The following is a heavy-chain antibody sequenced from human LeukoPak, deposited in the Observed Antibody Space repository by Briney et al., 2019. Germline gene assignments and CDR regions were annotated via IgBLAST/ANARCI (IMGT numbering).Heavy chain of an antibody. D-gene: IGHD5-18*01. Sequence: GGSLRLSCAASGFTFSSYWMHWVRQAPGKGLVWVSRINSDGSTTNYAASVKGRFTISRDNSKNTLYLQMNSLRPEDTAVYYCAKGYNYAYEYWGQGTLVTVSS. V-gene: IGHV3-74*01. J-gene: IGHJ4*02. CDR1: GFTFSSYW. CDR2: INSDGSTT. CDR3: AKGYNYAYEY.